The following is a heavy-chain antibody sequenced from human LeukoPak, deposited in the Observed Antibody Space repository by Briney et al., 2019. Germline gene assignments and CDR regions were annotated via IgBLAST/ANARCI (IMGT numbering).Heavy chain of an antibody. V-gene: IGHV3-30*02. Sequence: GGSLRLSCAASGFTFSSYGMYWVRQAPGKGLEWVAFTRYDGSNKYYADSVKGRFTISRDSSKVYLQMNSLRAEDTAVYYCARDGGRKEDYWGQGTLVTVSS. CDR2: TRYDGSNK. CDR1: GFTFSSYG. J-gene: IGHJ4*02. D-gene: IGHD6-25*01. CDR3: ARDGGRKEDY.